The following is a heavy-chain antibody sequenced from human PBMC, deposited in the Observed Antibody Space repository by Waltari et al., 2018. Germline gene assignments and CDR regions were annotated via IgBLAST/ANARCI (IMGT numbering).Heavy chain of an antibody. Sequence: QMQLVQSGAEVKKPGASVKVSCKASGYPFSDYDINWVRQATGHGLEWMGWINPKRGNTRSAQNFQDRVTITRDPSTSTVYMELSSLRSDDAAVYYCARGHYDFWSGYYIWGQGTLVTVPS. CDR3: ARGHYDFWSGYYI. CDR2: INPKRGNT. V-gene: IGHV1-8*02. J-gene: IGHJ4*02. CDR1: GYPFSDYD. D-gene: IGHD3-3*01.